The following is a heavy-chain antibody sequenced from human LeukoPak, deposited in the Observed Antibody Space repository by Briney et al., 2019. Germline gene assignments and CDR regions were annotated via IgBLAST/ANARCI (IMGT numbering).Heavy chain of an antibody. CDR2: INPNSGGT. D-gene: IGHD3-22*01. Sequence: ASVKVSCKASGYTFTGYYMHWVRQAPGQGPEWMGCINPNSGGTNYAQKFQGWVTMTRDTSISTAYMELSRLRSDDTAVYYCAAGYSSGYYPLDYWGQGTLVTVSS. V-gene: IGHV1-2*04. CDR3: AAGYSSGYYPLDY. J-gene: IGHJ4*02. CDR1: GYTFTGYY.